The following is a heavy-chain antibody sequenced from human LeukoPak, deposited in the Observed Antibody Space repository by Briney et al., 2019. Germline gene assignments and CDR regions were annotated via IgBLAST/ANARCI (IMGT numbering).Heavy chain of an antibody. CDR2: ISGSGGSS. CDR1: GFTFSSYA. Sequence: GGSLRLSCAASGFTFSSYAMSWVRQAPGKGLEWVSAISGSGGSSYYADSVKGRFTISRDNSKNTLYLQMNSLRAEDTAIYYCAKFHVNFSSGWLRSFDYWGQGTLVTVSS. CDR3: AKFHVNFSSGWLRSFDY. D-gene: IGHD6-19*01. J-gene: IGHJ4*02. V-gene: IGHV3-23*01.